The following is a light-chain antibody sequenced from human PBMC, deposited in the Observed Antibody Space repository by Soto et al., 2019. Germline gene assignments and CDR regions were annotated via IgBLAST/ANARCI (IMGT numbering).Light chain of an antibody. V-gene: IGKV1-8*01. CDR3: QQYSTYPQT. Sequence: AIRMTQSPSSVSASTGDRVTFSCRASQGISSYLAWYQQKPGKAPKLLIYGASTLQSGVPSRFSGSGSGTDFTLTISCLQSEDFATYYCQQYSTYPQTFGQGTKVEVK. CDR2: GAS. J-gene: IGKJ1*01. CDR1: QGISSY.